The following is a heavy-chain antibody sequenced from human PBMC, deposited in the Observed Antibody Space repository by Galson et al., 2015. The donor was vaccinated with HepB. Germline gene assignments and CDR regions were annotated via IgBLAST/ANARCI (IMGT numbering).Heavy chain of an antibody. CDR3: ATVRLRYCSGGSCYSIYWFDP. CDR1: GYTLTELS. J-gene: IGHJ5*02. CDR2: FDPEDGET. Sequence: SVKVSCKVSGYTLTELSMHWVRQAPGKGLEWMGGFDPEDGETIYAQKFQGRVTMTEDTSTDTAYMELSSLRSEDTAVYYCATVRLRYCSGGSCYSIYWFDPWGQGTLVTVSS. V-gene: IGHV1-24*01. D-gene: IGHD2-15*01.